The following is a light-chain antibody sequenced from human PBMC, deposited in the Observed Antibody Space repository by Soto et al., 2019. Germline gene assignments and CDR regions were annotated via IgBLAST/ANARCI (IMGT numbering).Light chain of an antibody. CDR3: QQYGSSPIIS. CDR1: QTLSITY. CDR2: GEX. Sequence: DLTQCTCTLSLSPGESATLSCRASQTLSITYLTWYTQNPGQATRLLXXGEXKRATAIPERFIGSGSGRDFTLIISGLEPEDFAVYYCQQYGSSPIISFGQGTRLEIK. V-gene: IGKV3-20*01. J-gene: IGKJ5*01.